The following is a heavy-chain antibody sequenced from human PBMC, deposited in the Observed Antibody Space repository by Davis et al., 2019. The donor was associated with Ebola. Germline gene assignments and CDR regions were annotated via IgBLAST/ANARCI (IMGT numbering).Heavy chain of an antibody. CDR2: INHSGST. V-gene: IGHV4-34*01. Sequence: GSLRLSCAASGFTFSGSAMHWVRQPPGKGLEWIGEINHSGSTNYNPSLKSRVTVSVDTSKNQFSLKLSSVTAADTAVYYCARTRRGYYYYGMDVWGQGTTVTVSS. CDR1: GFTFSGSA. J-gene: IGHJ6*02. CDR3: ARTRRGYYYYGMDV. D-gene: IGHD3-10*01.